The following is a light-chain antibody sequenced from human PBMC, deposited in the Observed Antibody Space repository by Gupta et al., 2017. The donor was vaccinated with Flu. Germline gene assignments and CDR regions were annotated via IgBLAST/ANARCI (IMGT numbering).Light chain of an antibody. CDR3: SSYNSSSPV. CDR1: SSD. V-gene: IGLV2-14*01. Sequence: QSALTQPASVSGSPGQSITISCTGTSSDVSWYQQHPGKAPKLMIYEVSNRPSGISNRFSGSKSGNTASLTISGLQAEDDDHYYCSSYNSSSPVFGGGTKVTVL. CDR2: EVS. J-gene: IGLJ3*02.